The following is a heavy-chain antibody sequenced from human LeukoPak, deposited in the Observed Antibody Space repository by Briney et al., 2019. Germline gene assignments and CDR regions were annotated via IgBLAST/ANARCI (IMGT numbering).Heavy chain of an antibody. CDR1: GFTFSNYA. V-gene: IGHV3-30*18. D-gene: IGHD2/OR15-2a*01. J-gene: IGHJ6*02. CDR3: AKESTTYYYYGMHV. CDR2: ISYDGTNK. Sequence: PGRSLRLSCAASGFTFSNYAMHWVRQAPGKGLEWVAVISYDGTNKYYPDSVEGRFTISRDNSYNTLYLQMDSLTAEDTAVYYCAKESTTYYYYGMHVWGQGTTVTVSS.